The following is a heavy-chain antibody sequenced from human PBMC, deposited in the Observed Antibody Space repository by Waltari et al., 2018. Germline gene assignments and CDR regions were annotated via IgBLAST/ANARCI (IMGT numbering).Heavy chain of an antibody. D-gene: IGHD3-10*01. V-gene: IGHV4-31*03. J-gene: IGHJ5*02. CDR1: GGSTSSGGYY. Sequence: QVQLQESGPGLVKASETLSLTCTVSGGSTSSGGYYWGWIRQHPGKGLAWIGYIYYTGRTDYNPSLKNRVSISVETSKNQFSLKLSSMTAADTAVYYCATNHYGTGKGWFDPWGQGTPVTVSS. CDR3: ATNHYGTGKGWFDP. CDR2: IYYTGRT.